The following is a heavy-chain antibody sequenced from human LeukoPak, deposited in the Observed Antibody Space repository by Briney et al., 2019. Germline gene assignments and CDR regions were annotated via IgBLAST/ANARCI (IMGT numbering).Heavy chain of an antibody. V-gene: IGHV4-34*01. Sequence: PSETLSLTCAVYVGSFSGYYWTWIRQPPGKGLEWIGEINHNENTNYKASLKSRVTISVDTSKNQFSLKLTSVTAADTGVYYCARLSDRPSGSYLDYWGQGTLVTVSS. D-gene: IGHD1-26*01. CDR1: VGSFSGYY. CDR2: INHNENT. CDR3: ARLSDRPSGSYLDY. J-gene: IGHJ4*02.